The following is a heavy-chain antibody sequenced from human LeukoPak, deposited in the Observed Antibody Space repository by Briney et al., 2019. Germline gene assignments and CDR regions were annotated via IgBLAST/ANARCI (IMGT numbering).Heavy chain of an antibody. Sequence: GGSLRLSCKDSGFSFDDYGMSWVRQVPGKGREWVCGINWDGGNTHCADSVKGRFSVSRDNAENSLFLQMSSLRAEDTALYYCARDVSSNWYSFNIWGQGTQVTVTS. D-gene: IGHD6-13*01. CDR2: INWDGGNT. J-gene: IGHJ4*02. V-gene: IGHV3-20*04. CDR3: ARDVSSNWYSFNI. CDR1: GFSFDDYG.